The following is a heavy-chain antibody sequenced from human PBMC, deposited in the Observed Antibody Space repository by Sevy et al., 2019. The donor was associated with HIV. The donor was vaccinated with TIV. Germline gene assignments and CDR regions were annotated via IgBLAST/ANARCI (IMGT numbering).Heavy chain of an antibody. V-gene: IGHV3-23*01. D-gene: IGHD6-19*01. CDR2: ISGSGGST. CDR3: AKDRTSFIAVAALQFDY. J-gene: IGHJ4*02. CDR1: GFTFSSYA. Sequence: GGSLRLSCAASGFTFSSYAMSWVRQAPGKGLEWVSAISGSGGSTYYADSVKGRFTSSRANSKNTLYLQMNSLRAEDTAVYYCAKDRTSFIAVAALQFDYWGQGTLVTVSS.